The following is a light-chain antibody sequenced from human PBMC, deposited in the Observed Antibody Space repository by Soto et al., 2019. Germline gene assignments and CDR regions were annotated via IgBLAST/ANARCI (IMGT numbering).Light chain of an antibody. Sequence: QSALTQPPSASGSPGQSVTISCTGTSSEVGGYNYVSWYQQHPGKAPKLVIYEVSKRPSGVPDRFSGSKSGNTASLTVSGLQAEDEADYYCSSYAGSNNRVFGTGTKVTVL. J-gene: IGLJ1*01. CDR3: SSYAGSNNRV. CDR2: EVS. V-gene: IGLV2-8*01. CDR1: SSEVGGYNY.